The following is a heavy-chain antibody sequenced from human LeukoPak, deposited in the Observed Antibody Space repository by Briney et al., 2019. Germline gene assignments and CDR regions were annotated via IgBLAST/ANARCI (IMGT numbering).Heavy chain of an antibody. J-gene: IGHJ5*02. Sequence: PGGSLRLSCAASGFTFTDHYMSWIRQAPGKGLEWISYISDSGGTIHYADSVKGRFTISRDNAKNSLYLQTNSLRAEDTAVYYCARGAGPLFDPWGQGTLATVSS. CDR2: ISDSGGTI. CDR1: GFTFTDHY. V-gene: IGHV3-11*01. CDR3: ARGAGPLFDP.